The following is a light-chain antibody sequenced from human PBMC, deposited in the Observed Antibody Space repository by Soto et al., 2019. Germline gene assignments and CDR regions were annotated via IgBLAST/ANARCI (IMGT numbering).Light chain of an antibody. CDR1: QSVSTF. Sequence: EIVLTQSPATLSLSPGERAILSCRASQSVSTFLALFQQKSGQPPRLLIYNASNRTTGIPARFSGSGSGTDFTLTISSLEPEDFAVYYCQQRGDWPPITFGQGTRLEIK. CDR2: NAS. V-gene: IGKV3-11*01. CDR3: QQRGDWPPIT. J-gene: IGKJ5*01.